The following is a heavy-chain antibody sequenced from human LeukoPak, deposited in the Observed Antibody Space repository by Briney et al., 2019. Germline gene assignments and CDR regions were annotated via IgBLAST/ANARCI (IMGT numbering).Heavy chain of an antibody. J-gene: IGHJ6*02. CDR2: INPNSGDT. Sequence: GASVKVSCKASGYTFTGYYMHWVRQAPGQGLEWMGWINPNSGDTNYAQKFQGGVTMARDTSISTAYMELSRLRSDDTAVYYCARGGSGWYKGYYYYYGMDVWGQGTTVTVSS. V-gene: IGHV1-2*02. CDR3: ARGGSGWYKGYYYYYGMDV. D-gene: IGHD6-19*01. CDR1: GYTFTGYY.